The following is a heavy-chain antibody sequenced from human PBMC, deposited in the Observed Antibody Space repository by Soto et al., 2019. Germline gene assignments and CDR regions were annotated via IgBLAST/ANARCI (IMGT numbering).Heavy chain of an antibody. Sequence: QVQLQQWGAGLLKPSETLSLTCAVYGGSFSGYYWSWIRQPPGKGLEWIGEINHSGSTNYNPSLKSRVTKSVDTSKTQLSLKLSSVTAADTAVYYCARVGALGSSSCFDYWGQGTLVTVSS. D-gene: IGHD6-13*01. J-gene: IGHJ4*02. CDR3: ARVGALGSSSCFDY. CDR1: GGSFSGYY. V-gene: IGHV4-34*01. CDR2: INHSGST.